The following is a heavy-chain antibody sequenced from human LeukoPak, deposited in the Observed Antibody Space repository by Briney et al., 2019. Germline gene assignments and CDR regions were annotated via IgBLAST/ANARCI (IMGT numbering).Heavy chain of an antibody. D-gene: IGHD3-16*02. CDR2: IKQDGSEK. J-gene: IGHJ4*02. CDR3: AVTYYDYVWGSYRYVESKNYFDY. CDR1: GFTFSSYW. V-gene: IGHV3-7*01. Sequence: GGSLRLSCAASGFTFSSYWMSWVRQAPGKGLEWVANIKQDGSEKYYVDSVKGLFTISRDNAKNSLYLQMNSLRAEDTAVYYCAVTYYDYVWGSYRYVESKNYFDYWGQGTLVTVSS.